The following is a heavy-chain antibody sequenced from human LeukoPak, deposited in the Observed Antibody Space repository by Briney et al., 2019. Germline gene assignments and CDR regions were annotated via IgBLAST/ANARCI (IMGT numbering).Heavy chain of an antibody. J-gene: IGHJ4*02. CDR1: GGSISSGSYY. CDR2: MYYGGST. CDR3: ARRRSASLAIRN. Sequence: SETLSLTCTVSGGSISSGSYYWGWIRQPPGQGLEWIGSMYYGGSTYYNPSLKSRVTISGDPSKNQFSLKLTSVTAAGTAVYYCARRRSASLAIRNWGQGTLVTVSS. V-gene: IGHV4-39*01. D-gene: IGHD1-1*01.